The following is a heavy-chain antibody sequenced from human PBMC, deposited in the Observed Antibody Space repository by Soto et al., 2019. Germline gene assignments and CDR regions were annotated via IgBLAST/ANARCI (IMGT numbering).Heavy chain of an antibody. V-gene: IGHV3-30*18. CDR3: AKTRADSSSSLDY. Sequence: LRLSCAASGFTFSSYGMHWVRQAPGKGLEWVAVISYDGSNKYYADSVKGRFTISRDNSKNTLYLQMNSLRAEDTAVYYCAKTRADSSSSLDYWGQGTLVTVSS. D-gene: IGHD6-6*01. CDR1: GFTFSSYG. CDR2: ISYDGSNK. J-gene: IGHJ4*02.